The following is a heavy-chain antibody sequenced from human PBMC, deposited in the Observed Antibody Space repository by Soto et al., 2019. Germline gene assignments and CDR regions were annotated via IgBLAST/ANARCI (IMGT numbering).Heavy chain of an antibody. CDR2: IYYTGST. Sequence: QVQMQESGPGLVKPSQTLSLTCSVSGASIRSGGYYWSWLRQSPGKGLDWIGHIYYTGSTFYSPSLKSRLTISLGTSKNQFSLDLRSVTAADTAMYYCARIEMASIKWGRGTLVTVAS. CDR3: ARIEMASIK. J-gene: IGHJ4*02. V-gene: IGHV4-31*03. CDR1: GASIRSGGYY.